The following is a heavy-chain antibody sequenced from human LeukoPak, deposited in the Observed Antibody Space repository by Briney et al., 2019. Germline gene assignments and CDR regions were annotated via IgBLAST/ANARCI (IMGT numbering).Heavy chain of an antibody. CDR2: ISYDGSNK. V-gene: IGHV3-30*18. CDR3: AKEGDAFDI. Sequence: PGRSLRLSCAASGFTFSSYGMHWVRQAPGKGLEWVAVISYDGSNKYYADSVKGRFTISRDNSKNTLYLQMNSLRAEDTAAYYCAKEGDAFDIWGQGTMVTVSS. CDR1: GFTFSSYG. J-gene: IGHJ3*02.